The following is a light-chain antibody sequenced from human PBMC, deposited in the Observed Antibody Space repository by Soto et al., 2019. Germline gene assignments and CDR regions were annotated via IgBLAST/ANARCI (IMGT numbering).Light chain of an antibody. Sequence: EIVLTQSPATLSLSPGERATVSCRASQSVSNYLGWYQQKPGQAPRLLIYDASNRATGIPARFSGSGSGTDFTLTSRSLEPEDFVVYYCQHGGTFGQGTRLEIK. V-gene: IGKV3-11*01. CDR3: QHGGT. CDR2: DAS. CDR1: QSVSNY. J-gene: IGKJ5*01.